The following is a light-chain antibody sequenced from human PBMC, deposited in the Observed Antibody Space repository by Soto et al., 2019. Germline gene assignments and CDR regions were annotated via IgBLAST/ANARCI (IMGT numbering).Light chain of an antibody. Sequence: DIHLTQSPSTLSASVGDRITITCRASPSISRWLAWYQQKPGKAPKPLIYTTSSLESGVPTRFSVSASGTEFTLTISSLQPDDIATYYCQHYKDYSWTFGQGNKVEI. CDR1: PSISRW. CDR2: TTS. V-gene: IGKV1-5*03. J-gene: IGKJ1*01. CDR3: QHYKDYSWT.